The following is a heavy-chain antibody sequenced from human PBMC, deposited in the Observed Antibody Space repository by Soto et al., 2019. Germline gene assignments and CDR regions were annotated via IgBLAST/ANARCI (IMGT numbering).Heavy chain of an antibody. V-gene: IGHV3-43*01. Sequence: GSLRLSCASSGFTFDDYTMHWVRQAPGKGLEWVSLISRDGGSTYYADSVKGRFTISRDNSKNSLYLQMNSLRTEDTALYYCAKGLKVVVAATPDHYYGMDVWGQGTTVTVSS. J-gene: IGHJ6*02. CDR3: AKGLKVVVAATPDHYYGMDV. CDR1: GFTFDDYT. D-gene: IGHD2-15*01. CDR2: ISRDGGST.